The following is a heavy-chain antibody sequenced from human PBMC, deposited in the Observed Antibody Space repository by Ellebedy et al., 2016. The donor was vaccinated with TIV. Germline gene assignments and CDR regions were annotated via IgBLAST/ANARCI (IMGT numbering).Heavy chain of an antibody. Sequence: GESLKISCKGSGYSFTSYWISWVRQMPGKGLEWMGIIYPGDSDTRYSPSFQGQVTISADKSISTAYLQWSSLKASDTAMYYCARAGKCSSTSCYRYYYYYGMDVWGQGTTVTVSS. J-gene: IGHJ6*02. V-gene: IGHV5-51*01. CDR2: IYPGDSDT. CDR3: ARAGKCSSTSCYRYYYYYGMDV. CDR1: GYSFTSYW. D-gene: IGHD2-2*03.